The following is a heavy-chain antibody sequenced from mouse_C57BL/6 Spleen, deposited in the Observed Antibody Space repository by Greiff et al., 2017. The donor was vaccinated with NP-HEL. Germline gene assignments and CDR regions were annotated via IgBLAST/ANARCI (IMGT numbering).Heavy chain of an antibody. D-gene: IGHD2-13*01. V-gene: IGHV1-82*01. J-gene: IGHJ4*01. CDR3: ARNLGEDAMDY. CDR2: IYPGDGDT. Sequence: VQLQQSGPELVKPGASVKISCKASGYAFSSSWMNWVKQRPGKGLEWIGRIYPGDGDTNYNGTFKGKATLTADKSSSTAYMQLSSLTSEDSAVYFCARNLGEDAMDYWGQGTSVTVSS. CDR1: GYAFSSSW.